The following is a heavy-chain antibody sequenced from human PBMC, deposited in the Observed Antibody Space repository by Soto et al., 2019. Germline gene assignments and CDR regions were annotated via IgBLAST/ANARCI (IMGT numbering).Heavy chain of an antibody. CDR3: AKVASTFLTNFYKAYFDY. CDR2: ISTNGDST. Sequence: HPGGSLRLSCAASGLTFRNYGMSWVRQAPGKGLEWVSDISTNGDSTYYSDSVKGRFTISRDNSKNTLYLQMNSLRAEDTAVYYCAKVASTFLTNFYKAYFDYWGQGALVTVSS. CDR1: GLTFRNYG. V-gene: IGHV3-23*01. D-gene: IGHD3-9*01. J-gene: IGHJ4*02.